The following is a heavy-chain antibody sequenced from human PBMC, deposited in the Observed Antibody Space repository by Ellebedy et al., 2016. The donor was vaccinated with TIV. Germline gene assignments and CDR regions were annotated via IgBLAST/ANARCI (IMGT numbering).Heavy chain of an antibody. Sequence: GGSLRLXCAASGFTFSIYAMSWVRQAPGKGLEWVSAISGSGGSTYYADSVKGRFTISRDNSKNTLYLQMNSLRAEDTAVYYCAKDSGDYVAENYFDYWGQGTLVTVSS. D-gene: IGHD4-17*01. CDR3: AKDSGDYVAENYFDY. CDR1: GFTFSIYA. CDR2: ISGSGGST. V-gene: IGHV3-23*01. J-gene: IGHJ4*02.